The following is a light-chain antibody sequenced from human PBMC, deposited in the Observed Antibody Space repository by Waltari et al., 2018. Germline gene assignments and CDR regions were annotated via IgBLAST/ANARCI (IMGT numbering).Light chain of an antibody. J-gene: IGKJ1*01. Sequence: DIQMTQSPSTLSASIGDRVTITCRASQNVDTWLAWYQQKPGKATKLLVHKKSTFQSWVPSRFSGSGSGTHFTLTISSLQPDDFATYYCQQYNTYWTFGQGTKVE. CDR1: QNVDTW. CDR3: QQYNTYWT. CDR2: KKS. V-gene: IGKV1-5*03.